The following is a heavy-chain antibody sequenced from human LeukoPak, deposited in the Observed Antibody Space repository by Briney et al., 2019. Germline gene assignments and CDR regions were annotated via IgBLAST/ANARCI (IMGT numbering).Heavy chain of an antibody. CDR1: GGSFSGYY. CDR2: INHSGST. CDR3: ARERRVYCSGGSCGLN. J-gene: IGHJ4*02. V-gene: IGHV4-34*01. Sequence: SETLSLTCAVYGGSFSGYYWSWIRQPPGKGLEWIGEINHSGSTNYNPSLKSRVTISVDTSKNQFSLKLSSVTAADTAVYYCARERRVYCSGGSCGLNWGQGTLVTVSS. D-gene: IGHD2-15*01.